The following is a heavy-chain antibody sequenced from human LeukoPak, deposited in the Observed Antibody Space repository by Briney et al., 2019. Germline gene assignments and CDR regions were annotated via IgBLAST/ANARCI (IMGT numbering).Heavy chain of an antibody. Sequence: SETLSLTCTVSGGSISGYYWSWIRQPPGKGLEWIGYIYYSGSTNYNPSLRSRVTISVDTSKNQFSLKLSSVTAADTAVYYCARARDFWSGPFDYWGQGTLVTVSS. D-gene: IGHD3-3*01. CDR3: ARARDFWSGPFDY. CDR2: IYYSGST. V-gene: IGHV4-59*01. J-gene: IGHJ4*02. CDR1: GGSISGYY.